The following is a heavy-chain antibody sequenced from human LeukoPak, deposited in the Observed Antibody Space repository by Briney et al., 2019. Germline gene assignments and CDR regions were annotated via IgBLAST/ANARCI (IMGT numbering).Heavy chain of an antibody. D-gene: IGHD6-13*01. CDR1: GVTFSDYY. V-gene: IGHV3-11*04. Sequence: GGSLRLSCAASGVTFSDYYMSWIRQAPGKGLQWVSYTGTGATITYYADSVKGRFTISRDNAKNSLYLQMNSLRVEDTAVYYCARILEGYHYYMDVWGKGTTVTVSS. CDR2: TGTGATIT. CDR3: ARILEGYHYYMDV. J-gene: IGHJ6*03.